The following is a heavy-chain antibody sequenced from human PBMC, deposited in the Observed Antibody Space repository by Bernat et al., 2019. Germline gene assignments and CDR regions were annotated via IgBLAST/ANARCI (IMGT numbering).Heavy chain of an antibody. CDR2: IKQDGSEK. CDR3: ARSLLWFGELLGYYFDY. D-gene: IGHD3-10*01. CDR1: GFTFSSYW. V-gene: IGHV3-7*03. J-gene: IGHJ4*02. Sequence: EVQLVESGGGLVQPGGSLRLSCAASGFTFSSYWMSWVHQAPGKGLEWVANIKQDGSEKYYVDSGKGRFTISRDNAKNSLYLQMNSLRAEDTAVYYCARSLLWFGELLGYYFDYWGQGTLVTVSS.